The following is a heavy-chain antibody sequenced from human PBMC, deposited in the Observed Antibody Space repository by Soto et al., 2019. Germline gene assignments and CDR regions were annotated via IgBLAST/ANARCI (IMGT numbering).Heavy chain of an antibody. V-gene: IGHV3-13*05. CDR1: RFTFSSYD. Sequence: GGSLRLSCAASRFTFSSYDMHWVRQATGKGLEWVSAIGTAGDPYYPGSVKGRFTISRENAKNSLYLQMNSLRAGDTAVYYCARADSLTGRHRGAFDIWGQGTMVTVSS. CDR3: ARADSLTGRHRGAFDI. D-gene: IGHD7-27*01. CDR2: IGTAGDP. J-gene: IGHJ3*02.